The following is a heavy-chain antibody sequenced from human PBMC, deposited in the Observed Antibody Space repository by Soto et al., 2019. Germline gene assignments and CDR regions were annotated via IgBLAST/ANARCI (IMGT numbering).Heavy chain of an antibody. CDR2: IYYSGST. CDR3: ARGKKAATRGWFDP. D-gene: IGHD2-15*01. V-gene: IGHV4-31*03. J-gene: IGHJ5*02. Sequence: QVQLQESGPGLVKPSQTLSLTCTVSGGSISSGGYYWSWIRQHPGKGLEWIGDIYYSGSTYYNPSLKCRVTIAVDTTKNQFSLKLSSVTAADTPVYYGARGKKAATRGWFDPCGQGTLVTVTS. CDR1: GGSISSGGYY.